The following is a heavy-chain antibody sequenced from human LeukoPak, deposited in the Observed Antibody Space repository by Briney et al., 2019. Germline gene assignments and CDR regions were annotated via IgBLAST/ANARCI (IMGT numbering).Heavy chain of an antibody. Sequence: PGGSLRLSCAASGFTFSSYSMDWVRQAPGKGLEWVSSISSSSSYMYYADSVKGRFTISRDNAKNSLYLQMNSLRAEDTAVYYCARVSPCSSTSCPDYWGRGTLVTVSS. CDR1: GFTFSSYS. CDR2: ISSSSSYM. D-gene: IGHD2-2*01. J-gene: IGHJ4*02. CDR3: ARVSPCSSTSCPDY. V-gene: IGHV3-21*01.